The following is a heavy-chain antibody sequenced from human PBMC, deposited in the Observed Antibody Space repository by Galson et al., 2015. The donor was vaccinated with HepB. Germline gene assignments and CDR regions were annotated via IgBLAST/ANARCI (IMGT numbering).Heavy chain of an antibody. D-gene: IGHD6-13*01. CDR1: GFTFSSYA. CDR3: ARDHSSSWYGMIDY. Sequence: SLRLSCPASGFTFSSYAMHWVRQAPGKGLEWVAVISYDGSNKYYADSVKGRFTISRDNSKNTLYLQMNSLRAEDTAVYYCARDHSSSWYGMIDYWGQGTLVTVSS. CDR2: ISYDGSNK. J-gene: IGHJ4*02. V-gene: IGHV3-30*04.